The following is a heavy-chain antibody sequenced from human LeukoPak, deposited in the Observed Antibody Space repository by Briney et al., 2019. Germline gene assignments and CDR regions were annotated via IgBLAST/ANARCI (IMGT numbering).Heavy chain of an antibody. J-gene: IGHJ4*02. CDR1: GGSFSGYY. CDR3: ARGYYDSSGLYGY. V-gene: IGHV4-34*01. D-gene: IGHD3-22*01. Sequence: SETLSLTXAVYGGSFSGYYWSWIGQPPGKGLEWIGEITHSGSTNYNPSLKSRVTISVDTSKNQFSLKLSSVTAADTAVYYCARGYYDSSGLYGYWGQGTLVTVSS. CDR2: ITHSGST.